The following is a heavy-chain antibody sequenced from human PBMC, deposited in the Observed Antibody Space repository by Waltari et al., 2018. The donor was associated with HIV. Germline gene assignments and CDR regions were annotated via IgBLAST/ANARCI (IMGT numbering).Heavy chain of an antibody. Sequence: QVQLQESGPGLVKPSETLSLTCTVSGVSISSYYWSWIRQPPGKGLGWIGYIYYSGSTNYNPSLKSRVTISVDTSKNQFSLKLSSVTAADTAVYYCAREGPGYCSSTSCWGMDVWGQGTTVTVSS. CDR1: GVSISSYY. CDR2: IYYSGST. V-gene: IGHV4-59*01. CDR3: AREGPGYCSSTSCWGMDV. J-gene: IGHJ6*02. D-gene: IGHD2-2*01.